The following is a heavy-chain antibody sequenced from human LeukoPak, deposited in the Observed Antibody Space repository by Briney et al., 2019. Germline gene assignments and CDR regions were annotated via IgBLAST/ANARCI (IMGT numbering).Heavy chain of an antibody. CDR3: AKDPGEL. V-gene: IGHV3-30*02. Sequence: GGSLRLSCAASGFTFSSYGMHWVRQAPGKGLEWVAVIWYDGSNKYYADSVKGRFTISRDNSKNTLDLQMNSLRAEDTAVYFCAKDPGELWGQGTLVTVSS. CDR1: GFTFSSYG. J-gene: IGHJ4*02. D-gene: IGHD1-26*01. CDR2: IWYDGSNK.